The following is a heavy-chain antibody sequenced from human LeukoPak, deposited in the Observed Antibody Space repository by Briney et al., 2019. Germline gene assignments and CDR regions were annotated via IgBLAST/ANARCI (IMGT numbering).Heavy chain of an antibody. J-gene: IGHJ4*02. CDR3: ARHARGYYDSSGYSPPHFDY. CDR1: GYSISSGYY. Sequence: PSETLSLTCTVSGYSISSGYYWGWIRQPPGKGLEWIGSIYHSGSAYYNPSLKSRVTISVDTSKNQFSLKLSSVTAADTAVYYCARHARGYYDSSGYSPPHFDYWGQGTLVTVSS. V-gene: IGHV4-38-2*02. D-gene: IGHD3-22*01. CDR2: IYHSGSA.